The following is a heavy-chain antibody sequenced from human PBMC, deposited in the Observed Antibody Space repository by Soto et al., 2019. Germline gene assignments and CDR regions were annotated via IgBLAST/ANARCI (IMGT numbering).Heavy chain of an antibody. J-gene: IGHJ4*03. Sequence: SDPLSLTCTVSGGSFRSADYCWSWVRQPPGNGLEWIGSIYYCELTYYNPSLQSRVTISVDTSKQQFSLKLSYVTAADTAVYYCARSGYSSSDYDHWGQGTLVTVSS. V-gene: IGHV4-30-4*02. CDR3: ARSGYSSSDYDH. CDR2: IYYCELT. D-gene: IGHD6-13*01. CDR1: GGSFRSADYC.